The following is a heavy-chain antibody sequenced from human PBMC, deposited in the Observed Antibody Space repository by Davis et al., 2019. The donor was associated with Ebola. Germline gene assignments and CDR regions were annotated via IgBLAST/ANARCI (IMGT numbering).Heavy chain of an antibody. CDR1: GFTFSTYS. CDR3: ARDRGAGGSDY. J-gene: IGHJ4*02. V-gene: IGHV3-23*01. CDR2: ISSGGANT. Sequence: GESLKISCAASGFTFSTYSMNWVRQAPGKGLQWVSAISSGGANTYYADSVKGRFTISRDTSKNTLYLQMNSLRAEDTAVYYCARDRGAGGSDYWGQGTLVTVSS. D-gene: IGHD3-10*01.